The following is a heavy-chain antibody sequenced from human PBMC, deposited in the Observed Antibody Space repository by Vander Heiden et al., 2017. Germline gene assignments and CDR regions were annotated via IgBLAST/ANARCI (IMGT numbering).Heavy chain of an antibody. V-gene: IGHV3-53*01. CDR1: GFRVSISF. CDR3: ASGHYAD. J-gene: IGHJ4*02. Sequence: EVQLVEFGGGLIQSGGSLRLSCAASGFRVSISFMSWVRQAPGEGLEWVSVLFSGNNAYYADSVKGRFTISRDNAKNTLYLQMNSLRVEDTAMYYCASGHYADWGQGTLVTVSS. D-gene: IGHD4-17*01. CDR2: LFSGNNA.